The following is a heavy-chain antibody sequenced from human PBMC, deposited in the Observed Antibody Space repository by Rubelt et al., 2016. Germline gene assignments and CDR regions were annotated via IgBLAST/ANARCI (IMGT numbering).Heavy chain of an antibody. J-gene: IGHJ4*02. V-gene: IGHV3-49*03. D-gene: IGHD4-23*01. CDR2: IKSKAEGETT. CDR3: WVHGGN. Sequence: EVQLVESGGGLVQPGRSLRLSCTASGFTFADSAMSWFRQAPGKGLEWVGRIKSKAEGETTDYAAAVKGRFTISRDDSQSTVFLQMSGLEVADTGIYYCWVHGGNWGRGTLVTVSS. CDR1: GFTFADSA.